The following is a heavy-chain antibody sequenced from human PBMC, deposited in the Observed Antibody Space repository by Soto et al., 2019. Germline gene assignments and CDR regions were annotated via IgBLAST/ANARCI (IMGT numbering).Heavy chain of an antibody. J-gene: IGHJ6*02. V-gene: IGHV3-30*18. CDR2: ISYDGSNK. D-gene: IGHD3-10*01. CDR3: AKLSITMVRTIGGYYYGMDV. Sequence: GGSLRLSCAASGFTFSSYGMHWVRQAPGKGLEWVAVISYDGSNKYYADSVKGRFTISRDNSKNTLYLQMNSLRAEDTAVYYCAKLSITMVRTIGGYYYGMDVWGQGTTVTVSS. CDR1: GFTFSSYG.